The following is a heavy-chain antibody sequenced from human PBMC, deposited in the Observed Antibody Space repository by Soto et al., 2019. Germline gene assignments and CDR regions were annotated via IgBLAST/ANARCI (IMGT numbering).Heavy chain of an antibody. J-gene: IGHJ6*03. CDR1: GGSISSYY. D-gene: IGHD2-2*01. Sequence: QVQLQESGPGLVKPSETLSLTCTVSGGSISSYYWSWIRQPPGKGLEWIGYIYYSGSTNYNPSLKSRVTISVDTSKNQFSLKLGSVTAADTAVYYCAREIRVVVPAAPSAYYYYMDVWGKGTTVTVSS. V-gene: IGHV4-59*01. CDR2: IYYSGST. CDR3: AREIRVVVPAAPSAYYYYMDV.